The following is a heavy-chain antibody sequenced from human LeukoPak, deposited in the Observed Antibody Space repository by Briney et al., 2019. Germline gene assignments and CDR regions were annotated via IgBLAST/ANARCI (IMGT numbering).Heavy chain of an antibody. Sequence: PGRSLRLSCAASGFTFDDYAMHWVRQAPGKGLEWVPGISWNSGSIGYADSVKGRFTISRDNAKNSLYLQMNSLRAEDTALYYCAKGSGYDLDYYYYMDVWGKGTTVTVSS. CDR2: ISWNSGSI. D-gene: IGHD5-12*01. J-gene: IGHJ6*03. CDR3: AKGSGYDLDYYYYMDV. V-gene: IGHV3-9*01. CDR1: GFTFDDYA.